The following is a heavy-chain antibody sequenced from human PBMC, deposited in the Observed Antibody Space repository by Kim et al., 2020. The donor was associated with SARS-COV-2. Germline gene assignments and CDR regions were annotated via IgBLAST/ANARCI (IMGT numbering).Heavy chain of an antibody. CDR3: ARDGYYYGSGSYYTPRPTFDY. Sequence: LTISRDKSKNTLYLQMNSLRAEDTAVYYCARDGYYYGSGSYYTPRPTFDYWGQGTLVTVSS. J-gene: IGHJ4*02. D-gene: IGHD3-10*01. V-gene: IGHV3-30*07.